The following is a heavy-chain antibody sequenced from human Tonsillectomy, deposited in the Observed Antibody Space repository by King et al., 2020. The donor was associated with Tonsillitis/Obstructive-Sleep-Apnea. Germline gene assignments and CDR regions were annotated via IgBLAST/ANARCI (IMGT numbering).Heavy chain of an antibody. Sequence: VQLVESGGGLVPPGGSLRLSCAASGFTFSNYAMSWVRQAPGKGLEWVSAITGSGGSTYYADCVNDRFAISRDNSNNTLYLQMNSLRAEDTAVYYCAKPLYDFWSGYSVYYFDCWGQGTLVTVSS. CDR3: AKPLYDFWSGYSVYYFDC. CDR1: GFTFSNYA. V-gene: IGHV3-23*04. CDR2: ITGSGGST. J-gene: IGHJ4*02. D-gene: IGHD3-3*01.